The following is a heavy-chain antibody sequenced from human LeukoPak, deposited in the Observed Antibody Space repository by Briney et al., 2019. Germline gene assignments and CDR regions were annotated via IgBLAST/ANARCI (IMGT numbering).Heavy chain of an antibody. CDR1: GGSISSGGYY. J-gene: IGHJ6*02. CDR3: ARARRYSNYYYYYGMDV. CDR2: IYYSGST. V-gene: IGHV4-31*03. Sequence: SQTLSLTCTVSGGSISSGGYYWSWIRQHPGKGLEWIGYIYYSGSTYYNPSLKSRVTKSVDTSKNQFSLKLSSVTAADTAVYYCARARRYSNYYYYYGMDVWGQGTTVTVSS. D-gene: IGHD4-11*01.